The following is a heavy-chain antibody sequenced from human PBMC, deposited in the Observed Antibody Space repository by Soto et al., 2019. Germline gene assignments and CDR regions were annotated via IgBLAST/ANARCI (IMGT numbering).Heavy chain of an antibody. J-gene: IGHJ6*02. Sequence: GGSLRLSCAASGFTFSSYDMHWARQATGKGLEWVSAIGTAGDTYYPGSVKGRFTISRENAKNSLYLQMNSLRAGDTAVYYCARGGPYYDFWSGSRPRHYYYYGMDVWGQGTTVTAP. CDR1: GFTFSSYD. V-gene: IGHV3-13*01. CDR3: ARGGPYYDFWSGSRPRHYYYYGMDV. CDR2: IGTAGDT. D-gene: IGHD3-3*01.